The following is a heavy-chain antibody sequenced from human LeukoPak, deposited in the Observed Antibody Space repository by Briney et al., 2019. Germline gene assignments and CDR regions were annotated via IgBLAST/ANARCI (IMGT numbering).Heavy chain of an antibody. CDR1: GYPFTSYW. Sequence: GEALQISFKGSGYPFTSYWIGWVRPMPGKGLEGMGIIYPGDSYTRYSPSFQGQVTISADKSISTAYLQWSSLKASDTAMYYCARRETSAYYYGMGVWGQGTTVTVSS. J-gene: IGHJ6*02. CDR3: ARRETSAYYYGMGV. CDR2: IYPGDSYT. V-gene: IGHV5-51*01.